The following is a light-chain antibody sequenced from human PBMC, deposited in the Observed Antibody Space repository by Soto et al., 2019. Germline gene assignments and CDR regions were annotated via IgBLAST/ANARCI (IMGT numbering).Light chain of an antibody. CDR1: QSISSW. Sequence: DIQMTQSPSTLSASVGDRVTITCRASQSISSWLAWYQQKPGKAPKLLIYHASTFEGGVPSRFSDSGPGTEFTLTISSLQPDDFATYYCQQYNSYSFGQGTKVDIK. CDR2: HAS. V-gene: IGKV1-5*01. J-gene: IGKJ1*01. CDR3: QQYNSYS.